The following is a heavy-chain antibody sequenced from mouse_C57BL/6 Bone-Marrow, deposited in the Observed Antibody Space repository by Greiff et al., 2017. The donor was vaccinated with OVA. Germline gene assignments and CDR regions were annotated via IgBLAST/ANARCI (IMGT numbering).Heavy chain of an antibody. CDR2: ISDGGSYT. J-gene: IGHJ2*01. CDR3: ASNYNY. V-gene: IGHV5-4*01. CDR1: GFTFSSYA. D-gene: IGHD2-1*01. Sequence: EVHLVESGGGLVKPGGSLKLSCAASGFTFSSYAMSWVRQTPEKRLEWVATISDGGSYTYYPDNVKGRFTISRDNAKNNLYLQMSHLKSEDTAMYYCASNYNYWGQGTTLTVSS.